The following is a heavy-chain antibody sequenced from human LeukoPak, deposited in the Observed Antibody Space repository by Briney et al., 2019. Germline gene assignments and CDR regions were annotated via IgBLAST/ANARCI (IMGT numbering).Heavy chain of an antibody. D-gene: IGHD2-2*01. CDR2: IYYSGST. Sequence: SETLSLTCTVSGGSISNYYWSWIRQPPGKGLEWIGYIYYSGSTNYNPSLKSRVTISVDTSKNQFSLKLSSVIAADTAVYYCARTTEGYCSSASCFGFSYSYYMDVWGKGTTVTISS. V-gene: IGHV4-59*01. CDR3: ARTTEGYCSSASCFGFSYSYYMDV. CDR1: GGSISNYY. J-gene: IGHJ6*03.